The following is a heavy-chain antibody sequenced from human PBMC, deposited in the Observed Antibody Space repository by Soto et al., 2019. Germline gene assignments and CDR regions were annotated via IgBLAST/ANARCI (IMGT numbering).Heavy chain of an antibody. V-gene: IGHV3-9*01. J-gene: IGHJ1*01. CDR2: INWNSGSI. CDR1: GFTFDDYA. CDR3: VKDESINWYSGHFRH. Sequence: GGSLRLSCAASGFTFDDYAMHWVRQVPGKGLEWVSGINWNSGSIGYGDSVKGRFATSRDNAKNSLHLQMNSLSAEDTAFYYCVKDESINWYSGHFRHWGQGTLVTVSS. D-gene: IGHD6-13*01.